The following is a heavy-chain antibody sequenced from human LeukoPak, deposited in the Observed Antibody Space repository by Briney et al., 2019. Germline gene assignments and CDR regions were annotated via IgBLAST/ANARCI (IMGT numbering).Heavy chain of an antibody. CDR2: ISIYSGNT. J-gene: IGHJ4*02. D-gene: IGHD3-16*01. V-gene: IGHV1-18*04. CDR3: ARIYEYVTGGHFDY. Sequence: ASVKVSCKASGYTFTNHDITRVRQAPGHGLEWIGWISIYSGNTNYLQKLQSRVTMTADKSTNTAYMELRSLRSDDTAMYYCARIYEYVTGGHFDYWGRGTLVSVSS. CDR1: GYTFTNHD.